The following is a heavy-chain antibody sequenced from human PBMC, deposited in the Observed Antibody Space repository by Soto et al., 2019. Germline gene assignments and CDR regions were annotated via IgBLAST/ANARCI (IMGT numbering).Heavy chain of an antibody. CDR3: ARSDATMPRLDS. V-gene: IGHV4-39*01. Sequence: SETLSLTCTVSGGSISSSGYYWGWIRQPPGKGPEWIGSISYNGRTFYNPSLKSRVTISVDTSKNQFSLKLTSVTAADTAMYVCARSDATMPRLDSWGHGTLVTVSS. J-gene: IGHJ5*01. CDR1: GGSISSSGYY. D-gene: IGHD5-12*01. CDR2: ISYNGRT.